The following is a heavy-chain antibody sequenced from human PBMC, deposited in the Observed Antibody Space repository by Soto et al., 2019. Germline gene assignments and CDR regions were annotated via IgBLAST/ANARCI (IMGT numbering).Heavy chain of an antibody. CDR3: ARDLGWAFDS. Sequence: EVQLVESGGGSVQPGGSLRLSCAASGFTFSTFSMNWVRQAPGRGLEWISYISGGGRPISYADSVKGRFTISRDNAKNSLYLQMDSLTDEDTAVYYCARDLGWAFDSWGQGTVVTVSS. CDR2: ISGGGRPI. J-gene: IGHJ4*02. V-gene: IGHV3-48*02. D-gene: IGHD6-19*01. CDR1: GFTFSTFS.